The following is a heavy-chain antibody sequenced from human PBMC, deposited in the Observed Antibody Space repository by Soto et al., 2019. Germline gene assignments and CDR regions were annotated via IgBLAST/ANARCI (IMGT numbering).Heavy chain of an antibody. D-gene: IGHD6-19*01. CDR1: GFTFSSYG. CDR2: IWYDGSNK. Sequence: QVQLVESGGGVVQPGRSLRLSCAASGFTFSSYGMHWVRQAPGKGLEWVAVIWYDGSNKYYADAVKGRFTISRDNSKNTLYLQMNSLRAEDTAVYYCARPSIAVAGPLMGWCQGTLVTFSS. J-gene: IGHJ4*02. V-gene: IGHV3-33*01. CDR3: ARPSIAVAGPLMG.